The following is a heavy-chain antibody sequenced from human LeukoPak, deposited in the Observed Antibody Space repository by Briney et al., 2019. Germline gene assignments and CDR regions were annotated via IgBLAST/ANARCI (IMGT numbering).Heavy chain of an antibody. Sequence: PSETLSLTCTVSGGSISSPSYYWGWIRQPPGKGLEWIGSIYYSGSTYYNPSLKSRVTISVDTSRNQFSLKLSSVTAADTAVYYCARHPLKRYLVRFDPWGQGTLVTVSS. V-gene: IGHV4-39*01. CDR3: ARHPLKRYLVRFDP. CDR2: IYYSGST. D-gene: IGHD3-9*01. J-gene: IGHJ5*02. CDR1: GGSISSPSYY.